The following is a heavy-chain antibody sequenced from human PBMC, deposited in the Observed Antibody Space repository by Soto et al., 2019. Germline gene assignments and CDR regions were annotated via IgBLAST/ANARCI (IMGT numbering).Heavy chain of an antibody. CDR3: ARGAYNYDLWSGYRNLYYYYGMDV. CDR2: MYYSGST. D-gene: IGHD3-3*01. J-gene: IGHJ6*02. V-gene: IGHV4-31*03. Sequence: QVQLQESGPGLVKPSQTLSLTCSVSGASISSGGYYWNWIRQHPEKGLEWIGSMYYSGSTLYNPSLMSRLTISIDTSKNQLSLKLRSVTAADTAVYFCARGAYNYDLWSGYRNLYYYYGMDVWGQGTTVTVSS. CDR1: GASISSGGYY.